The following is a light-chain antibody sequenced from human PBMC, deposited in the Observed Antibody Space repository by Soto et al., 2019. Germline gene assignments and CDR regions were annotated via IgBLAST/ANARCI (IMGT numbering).Light chain of an antibody. Sequence: EIVLTQSPATLSLSPGERATLSCRASQSVGIYLGWYQQRPGQAPRLLISDASKRAAGIPARFSGSGSGTDFTLTINSLEPEDFAVYYCQHRSTWPRAFGQGTRLEIK. J-gene: IGKJ5*01. CDR2: DAS. V-gene: IGKV3-11*01. CDR1: QSVGIY. CDR3: QHRSTWPRA.